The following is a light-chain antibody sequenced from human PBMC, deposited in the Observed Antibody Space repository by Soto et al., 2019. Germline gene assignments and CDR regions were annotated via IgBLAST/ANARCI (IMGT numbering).Light chain of an antibody. V-gene: IGKV1-5*01. Sequence: DIQMTQSPSTLSASVGYRVTITCRATQSISSWLAWYQQKPGKAPKLLIYDASSLESGVPSRFSGSGSGTEFTLTISSLQPDDFATYYCQQYNSYPYSFGQGTKLEIK. CDR1: QSISSW. J-gene: IGKJ2*01. CDR3: QQYNSYPYS. CDR2: DAS.